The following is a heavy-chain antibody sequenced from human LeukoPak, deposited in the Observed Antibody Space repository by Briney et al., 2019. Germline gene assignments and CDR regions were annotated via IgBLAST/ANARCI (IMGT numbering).Heavy chain of an antibody. V-gene: IGHV1-18*01. CDR2: ISAYNGNT. CDR3: ARRPPFRWVVVVAATDGWFDP. J-gene: IGHJ5*02. CDR1: GYTFTSYG. Sequence: GASVKVSCKASGYTFTSYGISWVRQAPGQGLEWMGWISAYNGNTNYAQKLQGRVTMTTDTSTSTAYMELRSLRSDDTAVYYCARRPPFRWVVVVAATDGWFDPWGQGTLVTVSS. D-gene: IGHD2-15*01.